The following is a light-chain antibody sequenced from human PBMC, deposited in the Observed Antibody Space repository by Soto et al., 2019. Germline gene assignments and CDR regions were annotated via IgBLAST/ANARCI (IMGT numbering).Light chain of an antibody. CDR3: CSYAGSSTFPV. J-gene: IGLJ2*01. CDR2: EGS. CDR1: SSDVGAYNY. V-gene: IGLV2-23*01. Sequence: QSALTQPASVSGSPGQSITISCTGTSSDVGAYNYVSWYQQHPGKTPKLMIYEGSKRPSGVSNRFSGSKSGNTASLTISGLQAEDEADYYCCSYAGSSTFPVFGGGTKLTVL.